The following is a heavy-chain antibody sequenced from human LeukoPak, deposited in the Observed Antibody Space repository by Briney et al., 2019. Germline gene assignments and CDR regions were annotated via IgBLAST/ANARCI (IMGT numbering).Heavy chain of an antibody. Sequence: GASVKVSCKASGDTFSNFAISWVRQAPGQGLEWMGGIIPIFGTANYARKFQGRVTITADKSTSTAYMELSSPRSEDTAVYSCARKANSSGYYYAGAFDIWGQGTMVTVSS. V-gene: IGHV1-69*06. D-gene: IGHD3-22*01. CDR1: GDTFSNFA. CDR2: IIPIFGTA. CDR3: ARKANSSGYYYAGAFDI. J-gene: IGHJ3*02.